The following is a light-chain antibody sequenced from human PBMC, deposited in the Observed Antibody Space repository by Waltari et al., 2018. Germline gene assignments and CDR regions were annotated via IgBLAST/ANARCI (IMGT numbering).Light chain of an antibody. CDR1: SGHSSNV. CDR2: VNSDGSH. Sequence: QLVLTQSPSASASLGASVKLTCTLSSGHSSNVIAWHQQQPEKGPRYLMKVNSDGSHRKGDGVPDRFSGSSSGAERYLTISSLQSEDEADYYCQTGGHGTWVFGGGTKLTVL. CDR3: QTGGHGTWV. J-gene: IGLJ3*02. V-gene: IGLV4-69*01.